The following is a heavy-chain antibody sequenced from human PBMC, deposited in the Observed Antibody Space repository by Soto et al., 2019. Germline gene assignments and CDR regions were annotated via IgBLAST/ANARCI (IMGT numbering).Heavy chain of an antibody. D-gene: IGHD6-6*01. CDR2: IYSNGDT. CDR1: SDSMNSGGFY. V-gene: IGHV4-31*03. J-gene: IGHJ6*02. CDR3: ARRGGSSSGYYYYAMDV. Sequence: SETLSLTCSVSSDSMNSGGFYWSWIRQHPGKGLEWIGYIYSNGDTYYNPSLKSRVTISVDTSKNQFSLNLTSVIAADTAVYYCARRGGSSSGYYYYAMDVWGQGTTVTVSS.